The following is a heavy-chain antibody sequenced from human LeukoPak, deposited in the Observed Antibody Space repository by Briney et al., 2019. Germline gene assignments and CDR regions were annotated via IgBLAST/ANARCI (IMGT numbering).Heavy chain of an antibody. CDR3: ARDREITIFGVGYCYGMDV. CDR1: GGSISSGSYY. CDR2: IYTSGST. J-gene: IGHJ6*02. V-gene: IGHV4-61*02. D-gene: IGHD3-3*01. Sequence: SETLSLTCTVSGGSISSGSYYWSWIRQPAGKGLEWIGRIYTSGSTNYNPSLKSRVTISVDTSKNQFSLKLSSVTAADTAVYYCARDREITIFGVGYCYGMDVWGQGTTVTVSS.